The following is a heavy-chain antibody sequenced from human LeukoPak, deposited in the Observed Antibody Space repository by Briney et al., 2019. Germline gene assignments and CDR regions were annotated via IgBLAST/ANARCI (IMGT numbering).Heavy chain of an antibody. V-gene: IGHV3-21*01. J-gene: IGHJ4*02. CDR2: ISSSSSYI. CDR3: ARVWQDYSGVDY. Sequence: GGSLRLSCAASGFAFSSYSMNWVRQAPGKGLEWVSSISSSSSYIYYADSVKGRFTISRDNAKNSLYLQMNSLRDEDTAVYYCARVWQDYSGVDYWGQGTLVTVSS. D-gene: IGHD2-21*01. CDR1: GFAFSSYS.